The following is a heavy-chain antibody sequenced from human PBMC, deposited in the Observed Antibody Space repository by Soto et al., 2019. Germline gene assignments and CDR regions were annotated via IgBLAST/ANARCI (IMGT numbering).Heavy chain of an antibody. CDR2: IKSKTDGGTT. J-gene: IGHJ6*02. D-gene: IGHD6-6*01. V-gene: IGHV3-15*01. Sequence: GGSLRLSCAASGFTFSNAWMSWVRQAPGKGLEWVGRIKSKTDGGTTDYAAPVKGRFTISREDSKNTLYLQMNSLKTEDTAVYYCTTGEQLVQIYYYYYGMDVWGQGTTVTVSS. CDR1: GFTFSNAW. CDR3: TTGEQLVQIYYYYYGMDV.